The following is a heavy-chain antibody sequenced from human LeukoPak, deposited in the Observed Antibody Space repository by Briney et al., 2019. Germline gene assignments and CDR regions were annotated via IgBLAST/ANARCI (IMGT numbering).Heavy chain of an antibody. J-gene: IGHJ4*02. Sequence: HSGGSLRLSCAVSGITLSNYGMSWVRQAPGKGLEWVAGISGSGGGTNYADSVKGRFTISRDNPKNTLYLQMDSLRAEDTAVYFCAKRGVVVRVILVGFHKEANYSHSWGQGALVTVSS. CDR3: AKRGVVVRVILVGFHKEANYSHS. CDR1: GITLSNYG. V-gene: IGHV3-23*01. CDR2: ISGSGGGT. D-gene: IGHD3-10*01.